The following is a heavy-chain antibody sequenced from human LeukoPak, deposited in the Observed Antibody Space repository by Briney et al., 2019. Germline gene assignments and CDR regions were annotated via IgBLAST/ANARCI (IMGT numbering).Heavy chain of an antibody. CDR2: IYYSGST. CDR1: GGSISSYY. Sequence: SETLSLACTVSGGSISSYYWSWIRQPPGKGLEWIGYIYYSGSTNYNPSLKSRVTISVDTSKNQFSLKLSSVTAADTAVYYCASGRRLLNRGFTMARGVVSPPYYMDVWGKGTTVTVSS. J-gene: IGHJ6*03. V-gene: IGHV4-59*12. D-gene: IGHD3-10*01. CDR3: ASGRRLLNRGFTMARGVVSPPYYMDV.